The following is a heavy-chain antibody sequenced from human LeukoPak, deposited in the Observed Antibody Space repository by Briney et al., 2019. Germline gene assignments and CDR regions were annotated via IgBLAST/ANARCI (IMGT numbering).Heavy chain of an antibody. CDR2: ISSSSSTI. CDR3: AREWSGDILTGYKTLFDY. J-gene: IGHJ4*02. CDR1: GFTFSSYS. Sequence: GRSLRLSCAASGFTFSSYSMNWVRQAPGKGLEWVSYISSSSSTIYYADSVKGRFTISRDNAKNSLYLQMNSLRAEDTAVYYCAREWSGDILTGYKTLFDYWGQGTLVTVSS. V-gene: IGHV3-48*01. D-gene: IGHD3-9*01.